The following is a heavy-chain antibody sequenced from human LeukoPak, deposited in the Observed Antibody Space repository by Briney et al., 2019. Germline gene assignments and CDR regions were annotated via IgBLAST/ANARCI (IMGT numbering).Heavy chain of an antibody. CDR1: GDSVFSNDAA. Sequence: SQTLSLTCGISGDSVFSNDAAWSWIRQSPSRGLEWLGRTFYRSKWYYDYAPSVRSRITINPDTSKSQFSLQLDSVTPEDTAVYYCAREVAIIRGVRNWFDSWGPGILVTVSS. V-gene: IGHV6-1*01. CDR3: AREVAIIRGVRNWFDS. J-gene: IGHJ5*01. CDR2: TFYRSKWYY. D-gene: IGHD3-10*01.